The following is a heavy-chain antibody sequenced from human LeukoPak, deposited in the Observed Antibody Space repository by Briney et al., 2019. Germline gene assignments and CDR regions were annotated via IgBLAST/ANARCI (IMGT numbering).Heavy chain of an antibody. CDR1: GYSISSGYY. J-gene: IGHJ4*02. CDR2: IYYSGST. V-gene: IGHV4-61*01. CDR3: AREEYNYGQFEY. D-gene: IGHD5-18*01. Sequence: SETLSLTCTVSGYSISSGYYWGWIRQPPGKGLEWIGYIYYSGSTNYNPSLKSRVTISLDTSKNQFSLKLSSVTAADTAVYYCAREEYNYGQFEYWGQGTLVTVSS.